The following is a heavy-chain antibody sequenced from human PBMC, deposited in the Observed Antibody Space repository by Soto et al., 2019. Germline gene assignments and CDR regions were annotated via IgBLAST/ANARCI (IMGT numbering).Heavy chain of an antibody. Sequence: QVQLVQSGAEVRKPGASVKVSCKASGYTFSTSGMSWLRQAPVQGLEWMGWISTYNGDTNDAPKFQDRVTMTSDTSTSTVYMELRSLRSDDTAVYYCARAGAAPYYYYGMDVWGQGTRFTVSS. D-gene: IGHD2-15*01. CDR2: ISTYNGDT. V-gene: IGHV1-18*01. CDR3: ARAGAAPYYYYGMDV. J-gene: IGHJ6*02. CDR1: GYTFSTSG.